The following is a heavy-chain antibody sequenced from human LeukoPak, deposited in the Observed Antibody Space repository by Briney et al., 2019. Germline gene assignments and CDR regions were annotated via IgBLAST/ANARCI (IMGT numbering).Heavy chain of an antibody. CDR3: AKQLGYCSDGSCYFPY. Sequence: PGGSLRLSCAASGVTLSTYAMSWVRQAPGKGLEWVSAISNNGGYTYYADSVQGRFTISRDNSKSTLCLQMNSLRAEDTAVYYCAKQLGYCSDGSCYFPYWGQGTLVTVSS. CDR1: GVTLSTYA. J-gene: IGHJ4*02. CDR2: ISNNGGYT. D-gene: IGHD2-15*01. V-gene: IGHV3-23*01.